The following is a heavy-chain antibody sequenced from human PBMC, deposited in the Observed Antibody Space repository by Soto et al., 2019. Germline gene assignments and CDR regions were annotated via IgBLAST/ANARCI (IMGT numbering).Heavy chain of an antibody. Sequence: QVQLVQSGSEVKKPGASVKVSCKASGYTFTNYGMSWVRQAPGQGLEWMGWISAYNGNTNHAQNFQGRVTMTTDTSTNTAYMELRSLRSDDTAVYYWARCYCSVGSCYSCWHFDLWGRGALVTVSS. CDR3: ARCYCSVGSCYSCWHFDL. CDR1: GYTFTNYG. CDR2: ISAYNGNT. D-gene: IGHD2-15*01. J-gene: IGHJ2*01. V-gene: IGHV1-18*01.